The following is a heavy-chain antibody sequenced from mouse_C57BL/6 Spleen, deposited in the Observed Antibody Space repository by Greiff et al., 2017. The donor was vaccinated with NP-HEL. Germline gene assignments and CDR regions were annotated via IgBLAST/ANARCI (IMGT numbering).Heavy chain of an antibody. V-gene: IGHV5-9-1*02. Sequence: EVKLVESGEGLVKPGGSLKLSCAASGFTFSSYAMSWVRQTPEKRLEWVAYISSGGGYIYYADTVKGRFTISRDNARNTLYLQMSSLKSEDTAMYYCTKDPFYYGSSPAYFDVWGTGTTVTVSS. D-gene: IGHD1-1*01. CDR2: ISSGGGYI. J-gene: IGHJ1*03. CDR3: TKDPFYYGSSPAYFDV. CDR1: GFTFSSYA.